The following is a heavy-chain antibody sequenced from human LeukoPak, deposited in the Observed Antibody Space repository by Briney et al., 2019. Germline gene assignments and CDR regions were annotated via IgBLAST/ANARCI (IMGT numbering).Heavy chain of an antibody. CDR3: ARGSTTVTTFDY. V-gene: IGHV4-39*01. Sequence: PSETLSLTCTVSGGSISSSNYYWGWIRQPPGKGLEWIGSIYYSGSTYYNPSLKSRVTISVDTSKNQFSLKLSSVTAADTAVYYCARGSTTVTTFDYWGQGTLVTVSS. J-gene: IGHJ4*02. CDR1: GGSISSSNYY. CDR2: IYYSGST. D-gene: IGHD4-17*01.